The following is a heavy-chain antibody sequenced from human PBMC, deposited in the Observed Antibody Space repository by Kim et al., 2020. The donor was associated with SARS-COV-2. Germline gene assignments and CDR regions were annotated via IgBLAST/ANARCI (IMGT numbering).Heavy chain of an antibody. CDR3: ARDYPLYYDSSGYYPVDAFDI. D-gene: IGHD3-22*01. J-gene: IGHJ3*02. Sequence: GGSLRLSCAASGFTFSSYSMNWVRQAPGKGLEWVSSISSSSSYIYYADSVKGRFTISRDNAKNSLYLQMNSLRAEDTAVYYCARDYPLYYDSSGYYPVDAFDIWGQGTMVTVSS. CDR2: ISSSSSYI. V-gene: IGHV3-21*01. CDR1: GFTFSSYS.